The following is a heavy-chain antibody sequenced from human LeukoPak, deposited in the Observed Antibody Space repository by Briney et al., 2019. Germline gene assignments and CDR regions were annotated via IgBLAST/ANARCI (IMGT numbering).Heavy chain of an antibody. D-gene: IGHD1-26*01. CDR1: GFTFSSYS. Sequence: GGSLRLSCAASGFTFSSYSMNWVRQAPGKGLEWVSHITASGTVVFYADSVKGRFTISRDNAKNSLYLQMNSLRDEDTAVYYCASSGSYRFDYWGQGTLVTVSS. V-gene: IGHV3-48*02. J-gene: IGHJ4*02. CDR3: ASSGSYRFDY. CDR2: ITASGTVV.